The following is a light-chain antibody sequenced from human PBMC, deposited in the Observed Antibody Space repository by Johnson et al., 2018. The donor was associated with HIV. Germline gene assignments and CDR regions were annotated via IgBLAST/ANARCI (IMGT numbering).Light chain of an antibody. J-gene: IGLJ1*01. CDR3: GTWDSSLTSYV. V-gene: IGLV1-51*01. Sequence: QFVLTQPPSVSVAPGQTVTISCSGSSSNVGSSFVSWYRQVPGTAPKLLIYDNNKRPSGIPGRFSGSKSGPSATLGITGLKTGDEADYYCGTWDSSLTSYVVVAGTKVTVL. CDR2: DNN. CDR1: SSNVGSSF.